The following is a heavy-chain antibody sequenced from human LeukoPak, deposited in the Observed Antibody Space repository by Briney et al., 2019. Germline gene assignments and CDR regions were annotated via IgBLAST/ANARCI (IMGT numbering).Heavy chain of an antibody. CDR3: ARDQASSGWFADY. CDR2: ISWNSGSI. V-gene: IGHV3-9*01. J-gene: IGHJ4*02. Sequence: GRSLRLSCAASGFTFDDYAMHWVRQAPGKGLEWVSGISWNSGSIGYADSVKGRFTISRDNSKNTLYLQMNSLRAEDTAVYYCARDQASSGWFADYWGQGTLVTVSS. D-gene: IGHD6-19*01. CDR1: GFTFDDYA.